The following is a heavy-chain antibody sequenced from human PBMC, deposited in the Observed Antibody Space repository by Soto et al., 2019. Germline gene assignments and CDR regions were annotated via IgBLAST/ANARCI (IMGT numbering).Heavy chain of an antibody. J-gene: IGHJ5*02. CDR2: NNNRADT. D-gene: IGHD6-19*01. V-gene: IGHV4-31*11. CDR3: ARGGSGWKALNWFDP. Sequence: SETLSLTCAVSGASIDNNGYSWTWIPQHPGKGLEWIGTNNNRADTYYNPSLKSRLTISLDTSQNHFSLRLNAVTAADTAIYYCARGGSGWKALNWFDPWGQGIMVTVSS. CDR1: GASIDNNGYS.